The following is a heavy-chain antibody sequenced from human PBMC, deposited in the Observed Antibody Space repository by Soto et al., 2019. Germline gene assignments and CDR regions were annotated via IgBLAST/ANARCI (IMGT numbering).Heavy chain of an antibody. Sequence: QVQLQESGPGLVKPSQTLSLTCTVSGGSISSGGYYWSWIRQHPGKGLARIGYISYSGSTYYNPSLKSRVTISVDTSKNQFSLKLSSVTAADTAVYYCVGIAARRNYYYYYMDVWGKGTTVTVSS. CDR1: GGSISSGGYY. CDR2: ISYSGST. V-gene: IGHV4-31*03. D-gene: IGHD6-6*01. J-gene: IGHJ6*03. CDR3: VGIAARRNYYYYYMDV.